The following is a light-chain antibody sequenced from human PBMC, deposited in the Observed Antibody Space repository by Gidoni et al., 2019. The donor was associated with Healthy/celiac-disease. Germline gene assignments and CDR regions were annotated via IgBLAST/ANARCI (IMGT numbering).Light chain of an antibody. CDR1: SSDVGGYNY. Sequence: QSALTHPRSVSGSPGQSVTISCTGTSSDVGGYNYVPWYQQHPGKAPKLMIYDVSKRPSGVPDRFSGSKSGNTASLTISGLQAEDEADYYCCSYAGSYTFYVFGTGTKVTVL. CDR2: DVS. V-gene: IGLV2-11*01. CDR3: CSYAGSYTFYV. J-gene: IGLJ1*01.